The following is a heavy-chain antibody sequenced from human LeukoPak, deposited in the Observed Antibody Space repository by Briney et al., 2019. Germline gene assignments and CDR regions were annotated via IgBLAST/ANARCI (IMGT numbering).Heavy chain of an antibody. V-gene: IGHV3-74*01. Sequence: GGSLRLSCVASGFTFSTYWMHWVRQAPGKGLVWVSRIEGDGTDTSYADSVKGRFTISRDNSKNTLYLQMNSLRAEDTAVYYCARDYDFWSAFDYWGQGTLVTVSS. J-gene: IGHJ4*02. CDR3: ARDYDFWSAFDY. CDR1: GFTFSTYW. D-gene: IGHD3-3*01. CDR2: IEGDGTDT.